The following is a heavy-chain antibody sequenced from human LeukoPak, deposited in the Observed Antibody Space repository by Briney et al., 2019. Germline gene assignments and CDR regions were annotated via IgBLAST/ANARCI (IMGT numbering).Heavy chain of an antibody. Sequence: GASVKVSCKASGYTLTSYGISWVRQAPGQGLEWMGWISAYNGNTNYAQKLQGRVTMTTDTSTSTAYMELRSLRSDDTAVYYCASSRAIPYYYGMDVWGQGTTVTVSS. J-gene: IGHJ6*02. V-gene: IGHV1-18*01. CDR1: GYTLTSYG. CDR2: ISAYNGNT. D-gene: IGHD2-21*01. CDR3: ASSRAIPYYYGMDV.